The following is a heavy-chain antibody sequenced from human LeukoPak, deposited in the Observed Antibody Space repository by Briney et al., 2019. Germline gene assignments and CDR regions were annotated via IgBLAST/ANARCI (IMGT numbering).Heavy chain of an antibody. J-gene: IGHJ4*02. CDR3: GDLGSTGTDH. D-gene: IGHD4-17*01. CDR2: IRNKADGYTT. V-gene: IGHV3-72*01. CDR1: GFTFSPHY. Sequence: GGSLRLSGVASGFTFSPHYMDWVRQSPGQGLEWVGLIRNKADGYTTIYAASVKGRFTISRDDSKNSVYLQMDSLKTEDTAVYYCGDLGSTGTDHWGQGTLVTVSS.